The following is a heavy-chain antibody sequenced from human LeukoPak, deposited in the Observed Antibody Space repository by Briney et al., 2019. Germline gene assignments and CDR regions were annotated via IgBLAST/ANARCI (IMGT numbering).Heavy chain of an antibody. J-gene: IGHJ6*02. CDR2: INPNSGGT. CDR3: ARDFRDHGSTSYDYGMDV. V-gene: IGHV1-2*02. D-gene: IGHD2-2*01. Sequence: ASVKVSCKASGYTFTGYYVHWVRQAPGQGLEWMGWINPNSGGTNYAQKLQGRVTMTTDTSTSTAYMKLRSLRSDDTAVYYCARDFRDHGSTSYDYGMDVWGQGTTVTVSS. CDR1: GYTFTGYY.